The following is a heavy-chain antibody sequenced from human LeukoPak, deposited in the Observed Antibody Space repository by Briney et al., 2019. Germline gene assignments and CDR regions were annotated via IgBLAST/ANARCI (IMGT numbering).Heavy chain of an antibody. CDR1: GFTFSSYR. D-gene: IGHD2-2*01. CDR3: ARRYCGSPSCVNWCDP. Sequence: GGSLRLSCAASGFTFSSYRMYWVRQAPGKGLVWVSRINGDGSSTSYADSVKGRFTISRDNAKNTLFLQMNSLRAEDTAVYYCARRYCGSPSCVNWCDPWGQGALVTVSS. CDR2: INGDGSST. J-gene: IGHJ5*02. V-gene: IGHV3-74*01.